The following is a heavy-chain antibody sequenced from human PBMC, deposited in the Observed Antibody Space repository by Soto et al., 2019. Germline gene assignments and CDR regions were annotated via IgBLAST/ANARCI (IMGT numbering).Heavy chain of an antibody. J-gene: IGHJ6*02. Sequence: KTSETLSLTCAVYGGSFSGYYWSWIRQPPGKGLEWIGEINHSGSTNYNPSLKSRVTISVDTSKNQFSLKLSSVTAADTAVYYCARVPRRAAGTSVWGQGTTVTVSS. CDR2: INHSGST. D-gene: IGHD6-13*01. CDR3: ARVPRRAAGTSV. V-gene: IGHV4-34*01. CDR1: GGSFSGYY.